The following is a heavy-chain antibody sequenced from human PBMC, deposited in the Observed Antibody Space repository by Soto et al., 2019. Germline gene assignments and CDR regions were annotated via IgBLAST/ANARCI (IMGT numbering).Heavy chain of an antibody. J-gene: IGHJ5*02. V-gene: IGHV4-59*12. CDR3: ARDSMVRGVRETWFDP. Sequence: SETLSLTCTVSGGSISSYYWSWIRQPPGKGLEWIGYIYYSGSTYYNPSLKSRVTISVDTSKNQFSLKLSSVTAADTAVYYCARDSMVRGVRETWFDPWGQGTQVTVSS. CDR2: IYYSGST. D-gene: IGHD3-10*01. CDR1: GGSISSYY.